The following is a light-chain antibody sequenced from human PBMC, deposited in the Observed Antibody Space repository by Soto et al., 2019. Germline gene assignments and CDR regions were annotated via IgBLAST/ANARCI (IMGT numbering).Light chain of an antibody. CDR3: QSYDSSLSVV. J-gene: IGLJ2*01. Sequence: QSVLTQPPSVSGAPGQRVTISCTGSSSNIGAGYDVHWYQELPRTAPKLLIYGNSNRPAGVPDRFSGSKSGTSASLAITGLQAEDEVDYYCQSYDSSLSVVFGGGTKLTVL. CDR1: SSNIGAGYD. CDR2: GNS. V-gene: IGLV1-40*01.